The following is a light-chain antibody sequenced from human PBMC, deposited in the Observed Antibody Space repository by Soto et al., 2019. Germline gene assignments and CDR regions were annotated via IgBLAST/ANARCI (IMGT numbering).Light chain of an antibody. CDR1: QRLLYDDGYNY. CDR2: LAS. CDR3: MQSRRARS. V-gene: IGKV2-28*01. J-gene: IGKJ4*01. Sequence: DIVMTQSPLSLTVTPGEPASISCRSSQRLLYDDGYNYLDWYLQKPGQSPQLLIYLASNRASGVPDRFSGSGSGTNFTLKINTVEAEDVGVYYCMQSRRARSFGGGTKVEIK.